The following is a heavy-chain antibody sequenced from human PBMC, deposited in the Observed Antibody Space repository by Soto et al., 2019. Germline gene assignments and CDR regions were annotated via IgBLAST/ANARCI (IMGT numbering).Heavy chain of an antibody. CDR3: ARAALRYCSDYTTNWFYP. CDR2: INHSGST. D-gene: IGHD2-15*01. CDR1: GGSFSGYY. V-gene: IGHV4-34*01. J-gene: IGHJ5*02. Sequence: SETLSLTCTVYGGSFSGYYWSWIRRPPGKGLEWIGEINHSGSTNYNPSLKSRVTISVDTSKNQFSLKLSSVTAADTAVYYCARAALRYCSDYTTNWFYPWGKGTLVPVSS.